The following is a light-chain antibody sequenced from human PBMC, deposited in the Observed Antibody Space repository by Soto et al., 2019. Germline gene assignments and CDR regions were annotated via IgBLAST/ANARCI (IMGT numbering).Light chain of an antibody. V-gene: IGKV3-15*01. J-gene: IGKJ4*01. CDR2: GAS. CDR3: QQYYTWPVT. CDR1: QSVSSSY. Sequence: EIVLTQSPGTLSLSPGERATLSCRASQSVSSSYLAWYQQKPGQAPRLLISGASTGATGIPARFSGSGSGTEFTLTINSLQSEDSAVYYCQQYYTWPVTFGGGTKVDIK.